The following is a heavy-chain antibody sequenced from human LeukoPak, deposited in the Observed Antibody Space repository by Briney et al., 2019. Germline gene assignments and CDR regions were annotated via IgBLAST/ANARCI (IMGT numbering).Heavy chain of an antibody. CDR1: GFTFTIFW. J-gene: IGHJ4*02. CDR2: INQAGSER. CDR3: ASSSTRYPFGY. Sequence: PGGSQSLSCAASGFTFTIFWISWARHARGRGREWVAKINQAGSERYFVYSVKGRFTIYRDSDKHSLYLQMNSLRAGDTAVYFCASSSTRYPFGYWGQGTLVTVPS. V-gene: IGHV3-7*01. D-gene: IGHD2-2*01.